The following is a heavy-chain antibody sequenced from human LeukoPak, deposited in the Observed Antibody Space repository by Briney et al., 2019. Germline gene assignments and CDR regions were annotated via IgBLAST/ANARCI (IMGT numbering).Heavy chain of an antibody. Sequence: SETLSLTCTVSGGSTSGYYWSWIRQPPGKGLEWIGDIYYSGSTNYNPSLTSRVTISVNTSKNQFSLKLNSVTAADTAVYYCARGWDGIAVAGSFDYWGQGTLVTVSS. D-gene: IGHD6-19*01. V-gene: IGHV4-59*01. J-gene: IGHJ4*02. CDR2: IYYSGST. CDR1: GGSTSGYY. CDR3: ARGWDGIAVAGSFDY.